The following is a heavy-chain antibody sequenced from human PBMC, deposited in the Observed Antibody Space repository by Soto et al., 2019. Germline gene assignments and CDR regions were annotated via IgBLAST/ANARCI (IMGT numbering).Heavy chain of an antibody. D-gene: IGHD3-22*01. Sequence: RILSCAAAAVSFEDYAMHWVRQAPWKGLEWVSGISWNSGSTGYAVSVKGRFTISRDNAKNSLYLQMNSLRAEDTALYYCAKDMFYYDSSGPFDYWGQGTLVTAPQ. CDR2: ISWNSGST. J-gene: IGHJ4*02. V-gene: IGHV3-9*01. CDR1: AVSFEDYA. CDR3: AKDMFYYDSSGPFDY.